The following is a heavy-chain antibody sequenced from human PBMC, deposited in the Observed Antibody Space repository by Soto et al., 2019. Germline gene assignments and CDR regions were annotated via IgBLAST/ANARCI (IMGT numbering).Heavy chain of an antibody. Sequence: QVQLVQSGAEVKKPGSSVKVSCKASGGTFSSYAISWVRQAPGQGLECMGGIIPISGTANYAQKFQGRVTITADESTSTAYMELSSLRSADTAVYYCARSQGSSTSLEIYYYYYYGMDVWGQGTTVTVSS. J-gene: IGHJ6*02. CDR1: GGTFSSYA. CDR3: ARSQGSSTSLEIYYYYYYGMDV. V-gene: IGHV1-69*01. CDR2: IIPISGTA. D-gene: IGHD2-2*01.